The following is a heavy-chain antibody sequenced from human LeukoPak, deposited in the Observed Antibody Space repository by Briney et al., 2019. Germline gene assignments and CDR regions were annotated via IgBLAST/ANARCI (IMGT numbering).Heavy chain of an antibody. V-gene: IGHV4-31*03. CDR3: ARLGPGGYLDY. CDR1: GGSISSGGYY. CDR2: IYYSGST. Sequence: EPSQTLSLTCTVSGGSISSGGYYWSWIRQHPGKGLEWIGYIYYSGSTYYNPSLKSRVTISVDTSKNQFSLKLSSVTAADTAVYYCARLGPGGYLDYWGQGTLVTVSS. D-gene: IGHD2-15*01. J-gene: IGHJ4*02.